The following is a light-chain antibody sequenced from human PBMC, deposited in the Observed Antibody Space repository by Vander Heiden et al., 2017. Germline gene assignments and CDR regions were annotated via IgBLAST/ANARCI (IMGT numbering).Light chain of an antibody. CDR2: AAS. CDR3: QQANNFPALG. J-gene: IGKJ4*01. V-gene: IGKV1-12*01. CDR1: QGSGTW. Sequence: DIQMTQSPSSVSASVGDRVTITCRASQGSGTWLAWYQQKPGKATKLLIYAASNLQSGVPSRFSGSGSGTDFTLTISSLQPEDFATYYCQQANNFPALGFGGGTKVEIK.